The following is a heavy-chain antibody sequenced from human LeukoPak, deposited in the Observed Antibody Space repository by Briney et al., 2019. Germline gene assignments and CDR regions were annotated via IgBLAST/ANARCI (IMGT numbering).Heavy chain of an antibody. J-gene: IGHJ6*02. CDR3: ARTRKYSSGWDPGLGYYYYGMDV. CDR2: IYYSGST. CDR1: GGSISSYY. D-gene: IGHD6-19*01. Sequence: SETLSLTCTVSGGSISSYYWSWIRQPPGKGLEWIGYIYYSGSTNYNPSLKSRVTISVDTSKNQFSLKLSSVTAADTAVYYCARTRKYSSGWDPGLGYYYYGMDVWGQGTTVTVSS. V-gene: IGHV4-59*01.